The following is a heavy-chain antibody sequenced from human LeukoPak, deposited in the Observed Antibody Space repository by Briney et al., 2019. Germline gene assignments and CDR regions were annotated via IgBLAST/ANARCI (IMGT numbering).Heavy chain of an antibody. CDR1: GFSFTSYW. CDR2: IRQDGSER. CDR3: TSPGDYSHHCFQH. J-gene: IGHJ1*01. Sequence: GGSLRLSCAAAGFSFTSYWMSWVRQAPGKGLEWVANIRQDGSERYHVDSVKGRFTISRDNAKNSLYLQMNSLRAEDTAVYYCTSPGDYSHHCFQHWGQGTLVTVSS. V-gene: IGHV3-7*01. D-gene: IGHD4-11*01.